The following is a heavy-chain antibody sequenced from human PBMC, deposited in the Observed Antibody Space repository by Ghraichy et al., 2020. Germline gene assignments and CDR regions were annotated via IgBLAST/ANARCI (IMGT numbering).Heavy chain of an antibody. J-gene: IGHJ6*02. Sequence: ESLNISCTVSGGSISTYYWTWIRQSPGKGLEYIAYIHYSGRTDYNPSLKSRVTISVDTSKNQFSLRVTSVTAADTAVYYCARLGKMATIPPATGYYSMDVWGQGTTVTVSS. CDR2: IHYSGRT. CDR3: ARLGKMATIPPATGYYSMDV. CDR1: GGSISTYY. V-gene: IGHV4-59*03. D-gene: IGHD5-24*01.